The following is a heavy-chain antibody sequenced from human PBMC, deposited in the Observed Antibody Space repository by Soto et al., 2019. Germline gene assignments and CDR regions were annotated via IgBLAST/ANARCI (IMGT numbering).Heavy chain of an antibody. J-gene: IGHJ6*03. CDR2: IWYDGSNK. D-gene: IGHD2-2*01. V-gene: IGHV3-33*01. CDR3: ARDICSSNSCYASRTYMDV. CDR1: GFTFSSYG. Sequence: QVQLVESGGGVVQPGRSLRLSCAASGFTFSSYGMHWVRQAPGKGLEWVAVIWYDGSNKYYADSVKGRFTISRDNSKNTLYLQMNSLRAEDTAVYYCARDICSSNSCYASRTYMDVWGKGTTVTVSS.